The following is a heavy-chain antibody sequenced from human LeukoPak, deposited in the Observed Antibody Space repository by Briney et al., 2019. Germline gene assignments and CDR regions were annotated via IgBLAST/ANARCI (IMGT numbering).Heavy chain of an antibody. D-gene: IGHD3-22*01. J-gene: IGHJ4*02. CDR1: GFTFSSYA. CDR3: AKHLYSSGYYFGVPGDY. CDR2: ISYDGSNK. Sequence: GGSLRLSCAASGFTFSSYAMHWVRQAPGKGLEWVAVISYDGSNKYYADSVKGRFTISRDNSKNTLYLQMNSLRAEDTAVYYCAKHLYSSGYYFGVPGDYWGQGTLVTVSS. V-gene: IGHV3-30*04.